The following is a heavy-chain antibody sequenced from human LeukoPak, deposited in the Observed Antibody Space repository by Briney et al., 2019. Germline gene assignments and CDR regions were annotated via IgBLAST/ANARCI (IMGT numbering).Heavy chain of an antibody. Sequence: GGSLRLSCAASGFTFSDYYMSWIRQAPGKGLEWVSYISSSGSTIYYADSVKGRFTISRDNAKNSLYLQMNSLRAEDTAVYYCARDLQLWLIDYYYYYMDVWGKGTTVTVSS. CDR3: ARDLQLWLIDYYYYYMDV. V-gene: IGHV3-11*04. CDR2: ISSSGSTI. J-gene: IGHJ6*03. D-gene: IGHD5-18*01. CDR1: GFTFSDYY.